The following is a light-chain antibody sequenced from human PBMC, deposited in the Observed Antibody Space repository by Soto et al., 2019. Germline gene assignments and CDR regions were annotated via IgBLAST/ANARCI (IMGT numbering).Light chain of an antibody. CDR3: QQRGSWPPFT. J-gene: IGKJ3*01. Sequence: EIVLIQSPATLSLSPGERATLSCRASQSVSSYLAWYQQKPGQAPRLLIYDASNRATGIPARFSGSGSGTDFTLTISSLEPEDFAVYYCQQRGSWPPFTFGPGTKVDIK. V-gene: IGKV3-11*01. CDR1: QSVSSY. CDR2: DAS.